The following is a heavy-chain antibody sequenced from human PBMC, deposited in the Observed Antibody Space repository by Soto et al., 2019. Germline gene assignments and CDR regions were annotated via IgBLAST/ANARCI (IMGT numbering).Heavy chain of an antibody. V-gene: IGHV4-34*01. CDR1: GGSFSGYY. D-gene: IGHD3-22*01. Sequence: SETLSLTCAVYGGSFSGYYWSWIRQPPGKGLEWIGEMNHSGSTNYNPSLKSRVTISVDTSKNQFSLKLSSVTAADTAVYYCARGRRRGYYYYSSGTRRAFDIWGQGTLVTVSS. CDR2: MNHSGST. J-gene: IGHJ3*02. CDR3: ARGRRRGYYYYSSGTRRAFDI.